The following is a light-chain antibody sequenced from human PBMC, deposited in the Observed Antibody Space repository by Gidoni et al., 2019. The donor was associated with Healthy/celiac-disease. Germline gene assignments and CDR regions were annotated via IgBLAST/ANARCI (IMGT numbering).Light chain of an antibody. Sequence: GGTVTLTCGSSTGAVTSGHYPYWFQQKPGQAPRTLLYDTSNKHSWTPARFSGSLLGGKAALTLAGAQPEDEAEYYCLLSYSGARVFGGGTKLTGL. J-gene: IGLJ3*02. CDR2: DTS. CDR1: TGAVTSGHY. CDR3: LLSYSGARV. V-gene: IGLV7-46*01.